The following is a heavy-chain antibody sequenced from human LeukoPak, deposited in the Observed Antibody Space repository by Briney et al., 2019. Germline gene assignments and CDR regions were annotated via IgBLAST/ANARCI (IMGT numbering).Heavy chain of an antibody. CDR1: GGSISSYY. V-gene: IGHV4-59*01. CDR2: IYYSGST. Sequence: SETLSLTCTVSGGSISSYYWSWIRQPPGKGLEWIGYIYYSGSTNYNPSLKSRVTISVDTSKNQFSLKLSSATAADTAIYYCARDFSSSSTVYYYYYMDVWGKGTTVTVSS. J-gene: IGHJ6*03. D-gene: IGHD6-6*01. CDR3: ARDFSSSSTVYYYYYMDV.